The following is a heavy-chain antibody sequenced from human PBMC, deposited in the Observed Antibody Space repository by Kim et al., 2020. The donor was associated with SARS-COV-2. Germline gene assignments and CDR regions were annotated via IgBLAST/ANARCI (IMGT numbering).Heavy chain of an antibody. D-gene: IGHD2-15*01. Sequence: GGSLRLSCAASGFPFSSYSMNWVRQAPGKGLEWVSAITSSSNYIYYADSVKGRFTISRDNDKNSQYLHMNSLRAEDTAVYYCARDGWIDYWGQGTMVTVSS. CDR2: ITSSSNYI. V-gene: IGHV3-21*01. CDR3: ARDGWIDY. J-gene: IGHJ4*02. CDR1: GFPFSSYS.